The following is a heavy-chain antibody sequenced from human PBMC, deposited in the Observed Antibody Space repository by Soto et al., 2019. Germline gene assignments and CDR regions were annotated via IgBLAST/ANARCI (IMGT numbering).Heavy chain of an antibody. J-gene: IGHJ6*02. Sequence: QVQLQESGPGLVKPSQTLSLTCTVPGRPVSSGGYYWTWIRQHPGRGLEWIGYIYHIGSTNYNPSLKGRVTMSVDTSRDQVSLRLRSVTRADTAVYYCARDQYDFRSGSYYYAMEVWGQGTKVTVSS. D-gene: IGHD3-3*01. V-gene: IGHV4-61*08. CDR2: IYHIGST. CDR1: GRPVSSGGYY. CDR3: ARDQYDFRSGSYYYAMEV.